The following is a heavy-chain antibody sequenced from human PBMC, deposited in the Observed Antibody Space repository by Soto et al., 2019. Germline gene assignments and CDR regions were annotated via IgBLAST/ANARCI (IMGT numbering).Heavy chain of an antibody. CDR1: GGSFSGYY. D-gene: IGHD5-12*01. Sequence: QVQLQQWGAGLLKPSETLSLTCAVYGGSFSGYYWSWIRQPPGKGLEWIGEINHSGSTNYNPSLKSRVTISVDTSKNQFSLKLSSVTAADTAVYYCARDPGRYSGYDSFDYWGQGTLVTVSS. CDR2: INHSGST. V-gene: IGHV4-34*01. J-gene: IGHJ4*02. CDR3: ARDPGRYSGYDSFDY.